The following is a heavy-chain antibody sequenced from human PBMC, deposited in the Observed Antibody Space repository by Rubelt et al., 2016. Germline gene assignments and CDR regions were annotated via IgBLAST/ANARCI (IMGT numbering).Heavy chain of an antibody. CDR3: TTVNFAAFDL. CDR2: IKSTSNGGTA. Sequence: EVQLVESGGGLVKPGGSLRLSCAASGFTFSNAWMSWVRQAPGKGLAWVGRIKSTSNGGTANYAGPAKGRFTISRDESTNTVFLQMNSLKIEDTALYYCTTVNFAAFDLWGQGTLVTVSS. V-gene: IGHV3-15*01. CDR1: GFTFSNAW. J-gene: IGHJ3*01. D-gene: IGHD3/OR15-3a*01.